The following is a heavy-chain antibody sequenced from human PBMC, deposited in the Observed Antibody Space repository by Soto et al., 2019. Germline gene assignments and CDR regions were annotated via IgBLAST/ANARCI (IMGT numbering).Heavy chain of an antibody. CDR2: IYYSGST. CDR3: AREGDWNSYGMDV. CDR1: GGSVSSCSYY. Sequence: SETLSLTCTVSGGSVSSCSYYWSWIRQPPGKGLEWIGYIYYSGSTNYNPSLKSRVTISVDTSKNQFSLKLSSVTAADTAVYYCAREGDWNSYGMDVWGQGTTVTVSS. V-gene: IGHV4-61*01. D-gene: IGHD1-1*01. J-gene: IGHJ6*02.